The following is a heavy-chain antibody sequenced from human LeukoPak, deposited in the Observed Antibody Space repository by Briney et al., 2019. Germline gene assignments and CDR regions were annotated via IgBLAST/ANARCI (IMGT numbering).Heavy chain of an antibody. CDR3: ARDNSVGDIAWWFDP. CDR2: INPSGSST. CDR1: GYSFTSHY. D-gene: IGHD3-16*02. J-gene: IGHJ5*02. V-gene: IGHV1-46*01. Sequence: GASVKVSRKASGYSFTSHYMHWVRQAPGQGLEWMGLINPSGSSTLHAQKFQGRVTMTRDMSTTTDYMELSSLRSEDTAVYYCARDNSVGDIAWWFDPWGQGTLVTVSS.